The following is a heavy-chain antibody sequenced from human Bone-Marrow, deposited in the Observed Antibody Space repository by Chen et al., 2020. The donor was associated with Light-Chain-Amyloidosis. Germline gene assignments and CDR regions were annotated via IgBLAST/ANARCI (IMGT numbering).Heavy chain of an antibody. CDR2: IYYSGIT. CDR3: ARARLNMVRGVAPYYFDY. V-gene: IGHV4-39*07. D-gene: IGHD3-10*01. CDR1: GGSISSSSYY. J-gene: IGHJ4*02. Sequence: QLQLQESGPGLVKPSETLSLTCTVSGGSISSSSYYWGWIRQPPGKGLEWIGSIYYSGITYYNPSLKSRVTISVDTSKNQFSLKLSSVTAADTAVYYCARARLNMVRGVAPYYFDYWGQGTLVTVSS.